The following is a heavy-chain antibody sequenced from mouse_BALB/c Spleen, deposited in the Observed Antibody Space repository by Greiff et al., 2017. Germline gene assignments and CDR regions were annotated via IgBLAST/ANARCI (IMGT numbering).Heavy chain of an antibody. V-gene: IGHV5-4*02. Sequence: DVHLVESGGGLVKPGGSLKLSCAASGFTFSDYYMYWVRQTPEKRLEWVATISDGGSYTYYPDSVKGRFTISRDNAKNNLYLQMSSLKSEDTAMYYCAREERGGYAMDYWGQGTSVTVSS. J-gene: IGHJ4*01. CDR2: ISDGGSYT. CDR3: AREERGGYAMDY. CDR1: GFTFSDYY.